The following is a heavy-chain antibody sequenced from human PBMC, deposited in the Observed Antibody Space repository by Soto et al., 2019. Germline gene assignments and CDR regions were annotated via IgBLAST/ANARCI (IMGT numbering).Heavy chain of an antibody. CDR2: ISANGGIT. J-gene: IGHJ2*01. CDR3: AKDKYTDSVRKVWFFDY. Sequence: EVQLLESGGGLVKPGGSLRLSCAASGFTFSKYAMSWVRLAPGKGLEWVSSISANGGITDYADSVKGRFTISRDNFQNILSRQRESLRGDDTALYFCAKDKYTDSVRKVWFFDYWGRGTLVTVSS. CDR1: GFTFSKYA. V-gene: IGHV3-23*01. D-gene: IGHD2-15*01.